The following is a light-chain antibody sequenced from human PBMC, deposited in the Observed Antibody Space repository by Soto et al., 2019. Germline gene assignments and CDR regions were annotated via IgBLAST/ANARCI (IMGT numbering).Light chain of an antibody. V-gene: IGKV1-39*01. Sequence: SRMTQSPSSLSASLGDRVTITCRASQSIKNYLNWYHQKPGKAPKLLIYAASSLQSGVPSRFSGSGSGTDFTLTISSLQPEDFATYYCKQSYTTPITFGQGTTVDIK. CDR3: KQSYTTPIT. J-gene: IGKJ1*01. CDR1: QSIKNY. CDR2: AAS.